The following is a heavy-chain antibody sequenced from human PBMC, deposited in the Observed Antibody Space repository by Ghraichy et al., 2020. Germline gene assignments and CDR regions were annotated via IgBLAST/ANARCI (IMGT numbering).Heavy chain of an antibody. D-gene: IGHD2-15*01. V-gene: IGHV1-8*01. CDR1: GYTFTSYD. CDR2: MNPNSGNT. Sequence: ASVKVSCKASGYTFTSYDINWVRQATGQGLEWMGWMNPNSGNTGYAQKFQGRVTMTRNTSISTAYMELSSLRSEDTAVYYCARGPPYCSGGSCYGYYFDYWGQGTLVTVSS. CDR3: ARGPPYCSGGSCYGYYFDY. J-gene: IGHJ4*02.